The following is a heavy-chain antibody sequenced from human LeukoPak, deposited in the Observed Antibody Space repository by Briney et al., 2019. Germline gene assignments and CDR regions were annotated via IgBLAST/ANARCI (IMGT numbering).Heavy chain of an antibody. CDR3: ARVKGPYCSSTSCYSKPYYYYYGMDV. V-gene: IGHV4-34*01. D-gene: IGHD2-2*01. CDR2: INHSGST. CDR1: GGSFSGYY. Sequence: SETLSLTCAVYGGSFSGYYWSWIRQPPGKGLEWIGEINHSGSTNYNPSLKSRVTISVDTSKNQFSLKLSSVTAADTAVYYCARVKGPYCSSTSCYSKPYYYYYGMDVWGQGTTVTVSS. J-gene: IGHJ6*02.